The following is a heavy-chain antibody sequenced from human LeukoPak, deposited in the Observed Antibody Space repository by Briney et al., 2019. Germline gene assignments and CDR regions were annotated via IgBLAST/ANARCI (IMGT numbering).Heavy chain of an antibody. CDR2: IRSKVYGGTT. Sequence: PGGSLRLSCTTSGFTFGDYAVSWVRQAPGKGLEWVGFIRSKVYGGTTEYAASVKGRFTISRDDSKSIAYLQMDSLRTEDTALYYCASGGSFLDYWGQGTLVTVSS. J-gene: IGHJ4*02. CDR1: GFTFGDYA. CDR3: ASGGSFLDY. V-gene: IGHV3-49*04. D-gene: IGHD2-15*01.